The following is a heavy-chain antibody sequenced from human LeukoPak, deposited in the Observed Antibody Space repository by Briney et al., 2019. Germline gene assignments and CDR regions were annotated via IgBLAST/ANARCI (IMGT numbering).Heavy chain of an antibody. Sequence: SETLSLTCSVHSGSFSGYYWNWIRRSPGKGLEWVGELHHNGSTKHNPSLKSRVTFSIDTSKSQFSLILNSVTAADTAVYYCASRPLRTRRLTGYYKPLWGQGTLVTVSS. D-gene: IGHD3-9*01. CDR2: LHHNGST. CDR1: SGSFSGYY. J-gene: IGHJ4*02. V-gene: IGHV4-34*01. CDR3: ASRPLRTRRLTGYYKPL.